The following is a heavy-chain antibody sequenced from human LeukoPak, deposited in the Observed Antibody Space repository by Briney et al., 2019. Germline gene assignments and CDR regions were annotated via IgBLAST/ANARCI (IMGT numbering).Heavy chain of an antibody. V-gene: IGHV3-21*01. CDR1: GFTFSSYS. CDR2: ISSSSSYI. D-gene: IGHD4-17*01. CDR3: ARDTVTADAFDI. J-gene: IGHJ3*02. Sequence: GGSLRLSCAASGFTFSSYSMNWVGQAPGKRLEWVSSISSSSSYIYYADSVKGRFTISRDNAKNSLYLQMNSLRAEDTAVYYCARDTVTADAFDIWGQGTMVTVSS.